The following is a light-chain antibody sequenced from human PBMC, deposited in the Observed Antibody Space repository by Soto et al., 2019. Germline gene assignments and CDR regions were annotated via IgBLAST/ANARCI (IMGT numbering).Light chain of an antibody. V-gene: IGKV3-11*01. Sequence: EIVLTQSPATLSLSPGGRATLSCKASQTVSSKLAWYQHKPGQDPRLLIYDTSNRATGIPARFSGSGSGTDFNLTISSLEPEDFAVYYCHQRKSWPRTFGQGTKVDIK. CDR3: HQRKSWPRT. CDR1: QTVSSK. CDR2: DTS. J-gene: IGKJ1*01.